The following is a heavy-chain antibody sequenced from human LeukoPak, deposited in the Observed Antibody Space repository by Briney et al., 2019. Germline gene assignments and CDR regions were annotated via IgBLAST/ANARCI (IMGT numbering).Heavy chain of an antibody. D-gene: IGHD3-10*01. CDR1: GFTFSSYG. CDR2: IKHDGSEK. V-gene: IGHV3-7*01. Sequence: LSGGSLRLSCAASGFTFSSYGMSWVRQAPGKGLEWVANIKHDGSEKYYVDSAKGRFTISRDNAKNSLYLQMNSLRAEDTAVYYCARRLGLGFGEYSNNWFDPWGQGTLVTVSS. J-gene: IGHJ5*02. CDR3: ARRLGLGFGEYSNNWFDP.